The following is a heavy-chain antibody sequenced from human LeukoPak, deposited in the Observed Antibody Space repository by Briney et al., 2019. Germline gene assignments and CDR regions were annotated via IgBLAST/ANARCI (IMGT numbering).Heavy chain of an antibody. Sequence: SQTLSLTCTVSGGSISSGDYYWSWMRQPPGKGLEWIAYMYYSGSNYYNPSLKSRITMSADTSKNQLSLKLSSVTAADTAVYYCARPYYYDSRIDPWGQGILVTVSS. V-gene: IGHV4-30-4*01. CDR1: GGSISSGDYY. J-gene: IGHJ5*02. CDR3: ARPYYYDSRIDP. CDR2: MYYSGSN. D-gene: IGHD3-22*01.